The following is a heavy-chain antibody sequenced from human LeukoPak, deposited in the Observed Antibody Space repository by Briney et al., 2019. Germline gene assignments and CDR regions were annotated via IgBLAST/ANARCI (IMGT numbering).Heavy chain of an antibody. CDR1: GFTFSSYA. Sequence: GGSLRLSCAASGFTFSSYAMSWVRQAPGKGLEWVSAISGSGGSTYYADSVKGRFTISRDNSKNTLYLQMNSLRAEDTAAYYGAKAGYSSGWSVSWGQGTLVTVSS. CDR2: ISGSGGST. D-gene: IGHD6-19*01. V-gene: IGHV3-23*01. J-gene: IGHJ5*02. CDR3: AKAGYSSGWSVS.